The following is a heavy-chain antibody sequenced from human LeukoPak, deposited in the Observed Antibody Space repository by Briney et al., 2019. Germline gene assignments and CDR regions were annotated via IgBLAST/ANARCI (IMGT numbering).Heavy chain of an antibody. V-gene: IGHV3-74*01. J-gene: IGHJ4*02. CDR3: VSSYETY. CDR1: GSYW. Sequence: GGSLRLSCASSGSYWMHWVRQAPGKGLVWVSHINSDGSWTSYADPVKGRFAISKDNAKNTVYLQMNNLRAEDTAVYYCVSSYETYWARGTLVTVSS. CDR2: INSDGSWT. D-gene: IGHD3-22*01.